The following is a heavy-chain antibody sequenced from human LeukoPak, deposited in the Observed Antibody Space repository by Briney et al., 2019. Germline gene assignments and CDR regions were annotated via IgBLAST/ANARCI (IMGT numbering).Heavy chain of an antibody. CDR1: GFTVSSNY. CDR3: AKGFLEWLVPGYSRLDYFDY. J-gene: IGHJ4*02. V-gene: IGHV3-66*01. Sequence: HPGGSLRLSCAASGFTVSSNYMSWVRQAPGKGLEWVSVIYSGGSTYYADSVKGRFTISRDNSKNTLYLQMNSLRAEDTAVYYCAKGFLEWLVPGYSRLDYFDYWGQGTLVTVSS. CDR2: IYSGGST. D-gene: IGHD6-19*01.